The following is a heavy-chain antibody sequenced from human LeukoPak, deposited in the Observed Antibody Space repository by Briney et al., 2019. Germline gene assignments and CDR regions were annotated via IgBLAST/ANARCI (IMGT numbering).Heavy chain of an antibody. CDR1: GFTFSSYG. CDR3: AKDSDTYGHRHFDH. J-gene: IGHJ4*02. D-gene: IGHD2-8*01. Sequence: PGGSLTLSCVASGFTFSSYGMQWVRQAPGKGLEWVAFIWLDGSKIYYADSVKGRFTISRDNSKNTVNLQMNSLRVEDTAVYYCAKDSDTYGHRHFDHWGQGTLVTVSS. CDR2: IWLDGSKI. V-gene: IGHV3-30*02.